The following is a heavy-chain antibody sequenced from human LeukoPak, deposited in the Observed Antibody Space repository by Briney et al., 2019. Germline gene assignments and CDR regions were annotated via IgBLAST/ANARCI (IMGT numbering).Heavy chain of an antibody. Sequence: SQTLSHTCGISGDSVSSNSATWNWIRQSPSRGLEWLGRTYYRSKWYNDYAESVKSRITINPDTSKNHFSLQLKSVTPEDTAIYFCARDLAGDGGYSYGMVDYWGQGTVVTVPS. D-gene: IGHD5-18*01. CDR2: TYYRSKWYN. V-gene: IGHV6-1*01. J-gene: IGHJ4*02. CDR3: ARDLAGDGGYSYGMVDY. CDR1: GDSVSSNSAT.